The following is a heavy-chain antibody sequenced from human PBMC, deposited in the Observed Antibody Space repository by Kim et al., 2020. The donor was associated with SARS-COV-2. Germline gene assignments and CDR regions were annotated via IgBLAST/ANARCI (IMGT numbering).Heavy chain of an antibody. CDR3: ARARITMMVVVRAFDY. J-gene: IGHJ4*02. Sequence: PCLKSRVTISVDTSKNQFSLKLSSVTAADTAVYYCARARITMMVVVRAFDYWGQGTLVTVSS. D-gene: IGHD3-22*01. V-gene: IGHV4-31*02.